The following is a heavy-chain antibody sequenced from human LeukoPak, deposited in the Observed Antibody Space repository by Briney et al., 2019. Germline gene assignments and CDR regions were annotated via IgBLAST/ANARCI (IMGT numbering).Heavy chain of an antibody. CDR1: GFTVSSNY. CDR2: IYSGSST. CDR3: ASPDCGGDCYSLGDAFDI. V-gene: IGHV3-66*01. J-gene: IGHJ3*02. Sequence: GGSLRLSCAASGFTVSSNYMSWVRQAPGKGLEWVSVIYSGSSTYYADSVKGRFTISRDNSKNTLYLQMNSLRAEDTAVYYCASPDCGGDCYSLGDAFDIWGQGTMVTVSS. D-gene: IGHD2-21*02.